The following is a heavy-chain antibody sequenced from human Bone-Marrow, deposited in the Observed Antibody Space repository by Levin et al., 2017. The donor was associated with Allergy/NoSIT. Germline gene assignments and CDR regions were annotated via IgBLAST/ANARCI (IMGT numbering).Heavy chain of an antibody. D-gene: IGHD2-15*01. CDR1: GGSFSGYY. J-gene: IGHJ4*02. Sequence: SQTLSLTCAVYGGSFSGYYWSWIRQPPGKGLEWIGEINHSGSTNYNPSLKSRVTISVDTSKNQFSLTLSPVTAADPALYYCARGPYCSGGSCYGKFDYWGQGTLVTVSS. CDR2: INHSGST. CDR3: ARGPYCSGGSCYGKFDY. V-gene: IGHV4-34*01.